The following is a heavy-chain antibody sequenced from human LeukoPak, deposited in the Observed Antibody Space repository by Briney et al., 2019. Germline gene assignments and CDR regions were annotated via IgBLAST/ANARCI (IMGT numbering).Heavy chain of an antibody. CDR1: GYSFTNYW. J-gene: IGHJ6*02. D-gene: IGHD3-10*01. V-gene: IGHV5-51*01. CDR3: ARLMVRGYSGEVVPSQPHPYAMDV. Sequence: GESLKISCNGSGYSFTNYWIGWGRQMPGEGVGWMGIIHPCHSDTRYSPSFQAQATISADKSISTAYLQWRSLKASDTAIYYCARLMVRGYSGEVVPSQPHPYAMDVWGQGTPVTVSS. CDR2: IHPCHSDT.